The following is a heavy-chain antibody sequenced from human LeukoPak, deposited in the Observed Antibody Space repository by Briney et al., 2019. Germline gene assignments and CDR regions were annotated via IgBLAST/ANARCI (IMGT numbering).Heavy chain of an antibody. J-gene: IGHJ5*02. V-gene: IGHV4-39*01. CDR3: ARRDYAAWFDP. CDR1: GDSITSGGFY. CDR2: VYYSGST. D-gene: IGHD4/OR15-4a*01. Sequence: PSETLSLTCNVSGDSITSGGFYWAWIRQSPGKGLEWIGNVYYSGSTQYNPSLRGRVSISMDMTKNQFSFNLNSVSVTDTAIYYCARRDYAAWFDPWGQGTLVTVSS.